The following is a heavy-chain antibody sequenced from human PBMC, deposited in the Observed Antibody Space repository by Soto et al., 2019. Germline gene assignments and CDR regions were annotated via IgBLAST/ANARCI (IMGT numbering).Heavy chain of an antibody. CDR1: GGSISSYY. V-gene: IGHV4-59*01. D-gene: IGHD3-10*01. CDR2: IYYSGST. Sequence: PSETLSLTCTVSGGSISSYYWSWIRQPPGKGLEWIGYIYYSGSTNYNPSLKSRVTISVDTSKNQFSLKLSSVAAADTAVYYCARDPLDYYGSGSFDPWGQGTLVTVSS. CDR3: ARDPLDYYGSGSFDP. J-gene: IGHJ5*02.